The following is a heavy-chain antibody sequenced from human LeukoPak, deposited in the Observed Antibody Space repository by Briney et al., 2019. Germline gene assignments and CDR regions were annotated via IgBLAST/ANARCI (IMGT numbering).Heavy chain of an antibody. D-gene: IGHD3-22*01. V-gene: IGHV1-69*13. CDR2: IIPIFGTA. CDR1: GGTFSSYA. CDR3: ATPDSSGYYYLY. Sequence: SVKVSCKASGGTFSSYAISWVRQAPGQGLEWMGGIIPIFGTANYAQKFQGRVTITADESTSTAYMELSSLRSEDTAVYYCATPDSSGYYYLYWGQGTLVTVSS. J-gene: IGHJ4*02.